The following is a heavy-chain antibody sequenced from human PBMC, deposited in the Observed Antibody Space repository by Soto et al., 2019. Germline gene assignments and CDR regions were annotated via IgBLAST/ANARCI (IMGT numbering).Heavy chain of an antibody. CDR2: IDPSDSYS. Sequence: GESLKISCKGSGYSFTSYWISWVRQMPGKGLEWMGRIDPSDSYSNNSPSFQGHVTISADKPISTAYLQWSSLKASDTAMYYCARHRCDIAGVGNDYYYSMDVWGQGTTVTVSS. CDR3: ARHRCDIAGVGNDYYYSMDV. CDR1: GYSFTSYW. J-gene: IGHJ6*02. V-gene: IGHV5-10-1*01. D-gene: IGHD3-3*01.